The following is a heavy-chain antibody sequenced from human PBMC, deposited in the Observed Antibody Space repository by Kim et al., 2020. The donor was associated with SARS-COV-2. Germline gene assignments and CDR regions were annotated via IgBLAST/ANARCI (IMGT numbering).Heavy chain of an antibody. Sequence: SVKVSCKASGGTFSSYAISWVRQAPGQGLEWMGRIIPILGIANYAQKFQGRVTITADKSTSTAYMELSSLRSEDTAVYYCARDAGGYSSSGYYYYGMDVWGQGTTVTVSS. V-gene: IGHV1-69*04. CDR1: GGTFSSYA. J-gene: IGHJ6*02. CDR2: IIPILGIA. D-gene: IGHD5-18*01. CDR3: ARDAGGYSSSGYYYYGMDV.